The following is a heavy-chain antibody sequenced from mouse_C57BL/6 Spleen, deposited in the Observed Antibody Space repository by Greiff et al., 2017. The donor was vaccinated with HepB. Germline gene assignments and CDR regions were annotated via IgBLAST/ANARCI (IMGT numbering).Heavy chain of an antibody. CDR3: ARGWGDYDATLYFDY. Sequence: EVKLQQSVAELVRPGASVKLSCTASGFNIKNTYMHWVKQRPEQGLEWIGRIDPANGNTKYDPKFQGKATITADTSSNTADLQLSSLTSEDTAIYYCARGWGDYDATLYFDYWGQGTTLTVSS. CDR1: GFNIKNTY. V-gene: IGHV14-3*01. D-gene: IGHD2-4*01. J-gene: IGHJ2*01. CDR2: IDPANGNT.